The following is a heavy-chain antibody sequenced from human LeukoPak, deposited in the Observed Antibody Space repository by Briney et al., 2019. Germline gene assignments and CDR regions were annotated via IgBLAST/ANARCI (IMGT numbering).Heavy chain of an antibody. CDR3: ARGAARFDY. V-gene: IGHV4-39*01. Sequence: SETLSLTCTVSGGSISSSSYYWGWIRQPPGKGLEWIGSTYYSGSTYYNPSLKSRATISVDTSKNQFSLKLSSVTAADTAVYYCARGAARFDYWGQGTLVTVSS. D-gene: IGHD6-6*01. CDR2: TYYSGST. J-gene: IGHJ4*02. CDR1: GGSISSSSYY.